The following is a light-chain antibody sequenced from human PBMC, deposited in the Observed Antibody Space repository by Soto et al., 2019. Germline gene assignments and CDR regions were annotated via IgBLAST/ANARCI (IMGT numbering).Light chain of an antibody. J-gene: IGKJ1*01. V-gene: IGKV3-15*01. CDR1: QSVSSD. CDR2: GAS. Sequence: DIVMTQSPVTLSVSPGERATLSCRASQSVSSDLAWYHQKPGQAPRLLIYGASARATGIPARFSGSGSGTEFTLTISSLESEDSAVYYCQQYSSWPPWTFGQGTKVDIK. CDR3: QQYSSWPPWT.